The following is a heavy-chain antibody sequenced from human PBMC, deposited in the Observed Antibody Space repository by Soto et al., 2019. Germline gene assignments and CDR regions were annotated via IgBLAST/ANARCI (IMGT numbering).Heavy chain of an antibody. CDR2: INSDGSST. CDR1: GFTFSSYW. V-gene: IGHV3-74*01. Sequence: GGSLRLSCAASGFTFSSYWMHWVRQAPGKGLVWVSRINSDGSSTSYADPVKGRFTISRDNARNTLYLQMNSLRAEDTAVYYCAILYSYGSTGYGMDVWGQGTTVTVSS. J-gene: IGHJ6*02. CDR3: AILYSYGSTGYGMDV. D-gene: IGHD5-18*01.